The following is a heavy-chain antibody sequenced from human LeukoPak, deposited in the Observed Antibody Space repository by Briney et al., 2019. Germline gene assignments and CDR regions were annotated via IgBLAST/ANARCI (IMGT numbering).Heavy chain of an antibody. Sequence: GASVKVSCKASGYSFTSYYMHWVRQAPGQGLEWMGIINPSGDNTNYAQKFQGRVTMTRDMSTTTVYMELSSLRSEDTAAYYCARGPHRRTYDRDNWFDPWGQGTLVTVSS. J-gene: IGHJ5*02. CDR3: ARGPHRRTYDRDNWFDP. D-gene: IGHD3-3*01. CDR2: INPSGDNT. CDR1: GYSFTSYY. V-gene: IGHV1-46*01.